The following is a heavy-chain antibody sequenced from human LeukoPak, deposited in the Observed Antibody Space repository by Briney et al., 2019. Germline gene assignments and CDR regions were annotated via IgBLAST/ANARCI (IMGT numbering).Heavy chain of an antibody. CDR3: ARGRYYYGSGSYTDYFDY. CDR1: GFTFSGYW. D-gene: IGHD3-10*01. Sequence: GGSLRLSCAASGFTFSGYWMTWVRQAPGKGLEWVSYISSSSSAIYYADSMKGRFTLSRDDAKSSLYLQMNSLRDEDTAVYYCARGRYYYGSGSYTDYFDYWGQGTLVTVSS. V-gene: IGHV3-48*02. J-gene: IGHJ4*02. CDR2: ISSSSSAI.